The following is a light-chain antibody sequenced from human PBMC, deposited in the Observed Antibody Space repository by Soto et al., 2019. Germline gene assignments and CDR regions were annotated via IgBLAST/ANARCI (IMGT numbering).Light chain of an antibody. V-gene: IGLV2-14*01. CDR3: ASYTRSSTLGV. Sequence: QSALTQPASVSGSLGQSITISCTGTSSDVGGYNFVSWYQQHPGKAPKLMIYEVTNRPSGVSNRFSGSKSGNTASLTISGLQAEDEAGYYSASYTRSSTLGVFGTGTKVTVL. CDR1: SSDVGGYNF. CDR2: EVT. J-gene: IGLJ1*01.